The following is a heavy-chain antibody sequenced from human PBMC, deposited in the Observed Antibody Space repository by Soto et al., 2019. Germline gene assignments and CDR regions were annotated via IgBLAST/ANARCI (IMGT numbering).Heavy chain of an antibody. Sequence: DVQLVESGGGLVQPGRSLRLSCAASGFTFDDYAMHWVRQAPGKGLEWVSGISWNSGSIGYADSVKGRFTISRDNAKNSLYLQMNSLRAEDTALYYCAKAPYYYDSSGYPRESAFDIWGQGTMVTVSS. J-gene: IGHJ3*02. V-gene: IGHV3-9*01. CDR1: GFTFDDYA. CDR3: AKAPYYYDSSGYPRESAFDI. D-gene: IGHD3-22*01. CDR2: ISWNSGSI.